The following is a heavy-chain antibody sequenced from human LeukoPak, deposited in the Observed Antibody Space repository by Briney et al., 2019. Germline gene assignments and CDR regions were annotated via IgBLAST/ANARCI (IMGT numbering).Heavy chain of an antibody. CDR1: GGSISSSRYY. V-gene: IGHV4-39*01. CDR3: ARHLPLTHAFDI. J-gene: IGHJ3*02. CDR2: IYYSGST. Sequence: SETLSLTCTVSGGSISSSRYYWGWIRQPPGKGLEWIGSIYYSGSTYYNPSLKSRVTISVDTSKNQFSLKLSSVTAADTAVYYCARHLPLTHAFDIWGQGTMVTVSS.